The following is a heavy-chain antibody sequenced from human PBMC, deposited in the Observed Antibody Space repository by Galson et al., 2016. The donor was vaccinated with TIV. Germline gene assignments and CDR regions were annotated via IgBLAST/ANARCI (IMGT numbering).Heavy chain of an antibody. Sequence: QSGAEVKKPGESLKISCKGSGYSFTGSWIDWVRQVPGKGLEWMGVIYPGDSDTKYSPAFHGHVTISVDTSISTAFLEWSSLKASDTAIDYCARRGREETNEGGLGVWGQGTTVTVSS. J-gene: IGHJ6*02. CDR2: IYPGDSDT. V-gene: IGHV5-51*01. D-gene: IGHD1-1*01. CDR1: GYSFTGSW. CDR3: ARRGREETNEGGLGV.